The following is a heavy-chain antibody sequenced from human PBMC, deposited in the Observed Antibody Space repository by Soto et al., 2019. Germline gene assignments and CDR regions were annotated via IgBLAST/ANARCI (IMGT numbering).Heavy chain of an antibody. CDR3: ARGTPYSSSWWECWFDP. CDR2: INHSGST. J-gene: IGHJ5*02. CDR1: GGSFSCYY. Sequence: SETLSLTCAVYGGSFSCYYWSWIRQPPGKGLEWIGEINHSGSTNYNPSLKSRVTISVDTSKNQFSLKLSSVTAADTAVYYCARGTPYSSSWWECWFDPWGQGTLVTVSS. V-gene: IGHV4-34*01. D-gene: IGHD6-13*01.